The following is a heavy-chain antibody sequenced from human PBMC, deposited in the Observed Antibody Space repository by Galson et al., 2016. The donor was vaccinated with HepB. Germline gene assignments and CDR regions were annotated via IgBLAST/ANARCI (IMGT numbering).Heavy chain of an antibody. D-gene: IGHD3-9*01. CDR2: IRLDGSER. Sequence: SLRLSCAASGFTFSNYWMSWVRQAPGKGLEWVANIRLDGSERYYADSVKGRFTISRDNAKKSLYLQMDSLRAEDTAIYYCARELTYSFEEALDLWGQGTMVTVSS. V-gene: IGHV3-7*03. J-gene: IGHJ3*01. CDR3: ARELTYSFEEALDL. CDR1: GFTFSNYW.